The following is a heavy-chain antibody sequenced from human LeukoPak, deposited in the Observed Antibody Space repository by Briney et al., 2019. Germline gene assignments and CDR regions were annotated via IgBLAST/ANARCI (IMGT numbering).Heavy chain of an antibody. CDR1: GGSISSYY. Sequence: SETLSLTCTVSGGSISSYYWSWIRQPPGKGLEWIGYIYYSGSTNYNPSLKSRVTISVDTSKNQFSLKLSSVTAADTAVYYCARGQTYFDYWGQGTLVTVSS. J-gene: IGHJ4*02. V-gene: IGHV4-59*01. CDR3: ARGQTYFDY. CDR2: IYYSGST.